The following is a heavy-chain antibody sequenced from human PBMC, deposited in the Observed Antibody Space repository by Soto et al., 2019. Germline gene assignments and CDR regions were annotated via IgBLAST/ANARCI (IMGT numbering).Heavy chain of an antibody. Sequence: QVQLQESGPGLVKPSQTLSLTCTVSGGSISSGDYYWSWIRQPPGKGLEWIGYIYYSGSTYYNPSLKSRVPISVDTSKNQFSLKLSSVTAADTAVYYCARGADYCSSTSCYAFDIWGQGTMVTVSS. CDR2: IYYSGST. D-gene: IGHD2-2*01. CDR3: ARGADYCSSTSCYAFDI. J-gene: IGHJ3*02. V-gene: IGHV4-30-4*01. CDR1: GGSISSGDYY.